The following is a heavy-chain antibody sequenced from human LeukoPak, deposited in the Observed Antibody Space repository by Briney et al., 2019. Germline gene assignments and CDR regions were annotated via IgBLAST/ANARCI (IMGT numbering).Heavy chain of an antibody. V-gene: IGHV1-69*13. D-gene: IGHD5-18*01. Sequence: GASVKVSCKASGGTFSSYAISWVRPAPGQGLEWMGGIIPIFGTANYAQKFQGRVTITADESTSTAYMELSSLRSEDTAVYYCARSPGGGYSYGFDAFDIWGQGTMVTVSS. J-gene: IGHJ3*02. CDR3: ARSPGGGYSYGFDAFDI. CDR2: IIPIFGTA. CDR1: GGTFSSYA.